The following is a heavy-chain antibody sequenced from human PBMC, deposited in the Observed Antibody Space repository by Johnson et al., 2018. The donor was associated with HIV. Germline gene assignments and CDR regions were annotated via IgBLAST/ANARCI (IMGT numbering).Heavy chain of an antibody. CDR3: AKGVVPAAADAFDM. J-gene: IGHJ3*02. CDR1: GYTFSSYA. CDR2: ISYDANNK. D-gene: IGHD2-2*01. Sequence: QMLLVESGGGVVQPGRSLRLSCAASGYTFSSYAMHWVRQAPGKGLEWVAVISYDANNKYYADSVKGRFTISRDNSKNTLYLQMNSLRAEDTAVYYCAKGVVPAAADAFDMWGLGTLVTVSS. V-gene: IGHV3-30-3*01.